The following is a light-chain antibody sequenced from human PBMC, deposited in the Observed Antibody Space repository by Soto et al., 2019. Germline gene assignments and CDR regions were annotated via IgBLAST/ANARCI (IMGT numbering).Light chain of an antibody. J-gene: IGKJ4*01. CDR1: QSVSSSY. V-gene: IGKV3-20*01. CDR2: GTS. Sequence: EIVLTQSPGTLSLSPGERATLTCRASQSVSSSYLAWYQQKPGQAPRLLISGTSSRATGIPDRFSGSVSGTDFTLTISRLEPEDFAVYYCQQYGSSPLSFGGGTKVEIK. CDR3: QQYGSSPLS.